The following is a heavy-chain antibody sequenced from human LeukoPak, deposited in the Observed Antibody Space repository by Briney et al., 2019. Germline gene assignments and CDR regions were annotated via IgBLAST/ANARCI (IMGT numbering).Heavy chain of an antibody. J-gene: IGHJ4*02. V-gene: IGHV3-23*01. D-gene: IGHD3-22*01. CDR2: IGGSGGST. CDR3: AKALDYYDSSGYYLGYYFDY. Sequence: GGSLRLSCAASGLTFSYYAMSWVRQAPGEGLVWVSSIGGSGGSTSYADSVKGRFTISRDNSKNTLYLQLNSLRAEDTAVYYCAKALDYYDSSGYYLGYYFDYWGQGTLVTVSS. CDR1: GLTFSYYA.